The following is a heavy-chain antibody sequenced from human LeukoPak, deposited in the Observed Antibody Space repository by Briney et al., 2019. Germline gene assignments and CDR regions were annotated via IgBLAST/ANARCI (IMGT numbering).Heavy chain of an antibody. V-gene: IGHV4-59*08. J-gene: IGHJ5*02. CDR2: IYYSGST. D-gene: IGHD3-16*01. CDR3: ARMAYVWGGYHPPCDWFDP. CDR1: GGSISSYY. Sequence: SETLSLTCTVSGGSISSYYWSWIRQPPGKGLEWIGYIYYSGSTNYNPSLKSRVTISVDTSKNQFSLKLSSVTAADTAVYYCARMAYVWGGYHPPCDWFDPWGQGTLVTVSS.